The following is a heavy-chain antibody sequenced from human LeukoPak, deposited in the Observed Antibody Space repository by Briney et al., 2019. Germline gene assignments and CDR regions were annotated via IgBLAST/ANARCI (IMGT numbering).Heavy chain of an antibody. V-gene: IGHV1-2*02. CDR2: INPNSGGT. D-gene: IGHD6-19*01. CDR1: GYTFTGYY. J-gene: IGHJ5*02. CDR3: ATQATSGWHFS. Sequence: ASVTVSCKASGYTFTGYYMHWVRQAPGQGPEWMGWINPNSGGTNYAQKFQGRVTMTRDTSLSTVYMELSRLRSDDTAVYVCATQATSGWHFSWGQGTLVTVSS.